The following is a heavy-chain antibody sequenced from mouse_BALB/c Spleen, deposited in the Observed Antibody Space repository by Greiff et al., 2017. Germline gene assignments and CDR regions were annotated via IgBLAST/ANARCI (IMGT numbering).Heavy chain of an antibody. CDR2: IWGDGST. V-gene: IGHV2-6-7*01. Sequence: VKLMESGPGLVAPSQSLSITCTVSGFSLTGYGVNWVRQPPGKGLEWLGMIWGDGSTDYNSALKSRLSISKDNSKSQVFLKMNSLQTDDTARYYCARDPLLQDYAMDYWGQGTSVTVSS. D-gene: IGHD1-2*01. CDR1: GFSLTGYG. CDR3: ARDPLLQDYAMDY. J-gene: IGHJ4*01.